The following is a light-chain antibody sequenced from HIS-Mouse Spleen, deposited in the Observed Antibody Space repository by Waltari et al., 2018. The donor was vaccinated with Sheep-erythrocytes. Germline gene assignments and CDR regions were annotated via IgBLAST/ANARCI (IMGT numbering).Light chain of an antibody. V-gene: IGKV1-39*01. CDR1: PSISSY. Sequence: DIQMTQSPPSLSASVGDRVTITCRASPSISSYLNWYQQKPGKAPKLLIYAASSLQSGVPSRFSGSGSGTDFTLTISSLQPEDFATYYCQQSYSTPPTFGGGTKVEIK. CDR3: QQSYSTPPT. CDR2: AAS. J-gene: IGKJ4*01.